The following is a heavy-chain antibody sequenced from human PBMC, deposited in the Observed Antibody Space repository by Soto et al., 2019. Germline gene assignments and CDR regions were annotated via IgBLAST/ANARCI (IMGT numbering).Heavy chain of an antibody. D-gene: IGHD6-13*01. CDR1: GGTFSSYA. CDR2: IIPIFGTT. V-gene: IGHV1-69*01. Sequence: QVQLVQSGAEVKKPGSSVKVSCKASGGTFSSYAISWVRQAPGQGLEWMGGIIPIFGTTNYAQKFQGRVTITADESTSTAYMELSSLRSDDTAVYYCARDTSSIAAPDYWGQGTLVTVSS. J-gene: IGHJ4*02. CDR3: ARDTSSIAAPDY.